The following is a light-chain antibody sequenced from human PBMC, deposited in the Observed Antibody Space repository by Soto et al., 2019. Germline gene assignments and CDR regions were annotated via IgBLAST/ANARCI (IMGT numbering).Light chain of an antibody. J-gene: IGKJ4*01. V-gene: IGKV3-11*01. CDR2: DVS. CDR3: QQRDSWPLT. Sequence: ENVLTQSPATLSLSPGEGATLSCRASESVGSDLAWYQQKPGQPPWLLIYDVSGRATGVPARFSGSGSGTDFTLTISSLEPEDFAVYYCQQRDSWPLTFGGGTKVEIK. CDR1: ESVGSD.